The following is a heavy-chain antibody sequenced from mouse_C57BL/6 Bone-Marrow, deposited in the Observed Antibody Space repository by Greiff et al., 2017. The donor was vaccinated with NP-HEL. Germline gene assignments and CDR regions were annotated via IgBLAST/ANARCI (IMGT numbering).Heavy chain of an antibody. CDR1: GFTFSDYY. CDR2: ISNGGGST. D-gene: IGHD3-2*02. J-gene: IGHJ4*01. Sequence: EVMLVESGGGLVQPGGSLKLSCAASGFTFSDYYMYWVRQTPEKRLEWVAYISNGGGSTYYPDTVKGRFTISRDNAKNTLYPQMSRLKSEDTAMYYCARYSSGYAMDYWGQGTSVTVSS. CDR3: ARYSSGYAMDY. V-gene: IGHV5-12*01.